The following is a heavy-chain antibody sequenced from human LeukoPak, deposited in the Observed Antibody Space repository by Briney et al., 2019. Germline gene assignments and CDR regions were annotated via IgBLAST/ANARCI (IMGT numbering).Heavy chain of an antibody. CDR2: IYHSEST. J-gene: IGHJ4*02. V-gene: IGHV4-30-2*01. Sequence: QPSQTLSLTCSVSGGSISSGSYYWSWIRQPPGKGLEWTGYIYHSESTYYNPSLKSRVTISVDGSKNQFSLKLTSVTAADTAVYYCARGFGYCSGGTCYGPFDYWGQGTLVTVSS. CDR1: GGSISSGSYY. D-gene: IGHD2-15*01. CDR3: ARGFGYCSGGTCYGPFDY.